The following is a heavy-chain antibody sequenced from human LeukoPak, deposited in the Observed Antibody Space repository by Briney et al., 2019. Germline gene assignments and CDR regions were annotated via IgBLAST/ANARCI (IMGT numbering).Heavy chain of an antibody. V-gene: IGHV4-59*12. J-gene: IGHJ4*02. CDR1: GGSISSYY. D-gene: IGHD5-24*01. CDR2: IYNSGST. CDR3: ARDLDNYYFDY. Sequence: SETLSLTCTVSGGSISSYYWSWIRQPPGKGLEWIGYIYNSGSTNYNPSLKSRVTISVDTSKSQFSLKLSSVTAADTAVYYCARDLDNYYFDYWGQGTLVTVSS.